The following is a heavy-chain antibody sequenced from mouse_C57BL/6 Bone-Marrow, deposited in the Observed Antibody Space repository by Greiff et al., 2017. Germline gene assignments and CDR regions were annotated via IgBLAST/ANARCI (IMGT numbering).Heavy chain of an antibody. V-gene: IGHV1-7*01. CDR2: INPSSGYT. CDR1: GYTFTSYW. J-gene: IGHJ1*03. D-gene: IGHD2-14*01. Sequence: VQLQQSGAELAKPGASVKLSCKASGYTFTSYWMHWVKQRPGQGLEWIGYINPSSGYTKYNHKFKDKATLTAAKSSSTAYMQLSRLAYKDSAVYYCARGVHPSFDVWGTGTTVTVSS. CDR3: ARGVHPSFDV.